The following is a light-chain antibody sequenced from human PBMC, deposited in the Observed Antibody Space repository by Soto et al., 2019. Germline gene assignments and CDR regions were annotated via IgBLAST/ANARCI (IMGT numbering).Light chain of an antibody. J-gene: IGKJ2*01. CDR1: QSVSSSY. CDR2: GPS. V-gene: IGKV3D-20*02. CDR3: QQRSDWQYT. Sequence: EFVLTQSPGTLSLSPGERATLSCRASQSVSSSYIAWYQQKPGQAPRLLIYGPSSRATGIPDRFSGSGSGTDFTLTISSLESEDFAVYFCQQRSDWQYTFGQGTKVDIK.